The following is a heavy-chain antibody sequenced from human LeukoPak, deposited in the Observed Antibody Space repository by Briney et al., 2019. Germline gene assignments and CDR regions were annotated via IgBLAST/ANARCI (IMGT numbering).Heavy chain of an antibody. CDR1: GGSISGYY. J-gene: IGHJ4*02. CDR2: IYYNGIS. Sequence: SETLSLTCTVSGGSISGYYWSWIRQPPGKGLEWIAYIYYNGISNYNPSLKSRVTISVDSSKNQFSLKLSSVTAADTAVYYCVRDRELNYWGQGTLVTVSS. D-gene: IGHD1-26*01. CDR3: VRDRELNY. V-gene: IGHV4-59*01.